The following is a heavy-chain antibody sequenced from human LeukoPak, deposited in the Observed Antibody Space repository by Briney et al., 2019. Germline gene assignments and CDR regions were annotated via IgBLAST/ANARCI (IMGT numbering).Heavy chain of an antibody. V-gene: IGHV3-23*01. Sequence: GGSLRLSCAASGFSFSNYGMNWVRQAPGKGLEWVSFISASGGSPYYADSVKGRFTISRDNSKNTLYLQMNSLRAEDTAVYYCAKGTLAAAGTRNWFDPWGQGTLVTVSS. D-gene: IGHD6-13*01. J-gene: IGHJ5*02. CDR3: AKGTLAAAGTRNWFDP. CDR1: GFSFSNYG. CDR2: ISASGGSP.